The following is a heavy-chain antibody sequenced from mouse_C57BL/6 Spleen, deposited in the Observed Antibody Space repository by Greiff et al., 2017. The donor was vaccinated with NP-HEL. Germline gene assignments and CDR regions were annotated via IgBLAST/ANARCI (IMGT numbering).Heavy chain of an antibody. CDR2: IDPENGDT. V-gene: IGHV14-4*01. J-gene: IGHJ2*01. CDR3: TTIYYYGSRGSYFDY. CDR1: GFNIKDDY. Sequence: EVTLVESGAELVRPGASVKLSCTASGFNIKDDYMHWVKQRPEQGLEWIGWIDPENGDTEYASKFQGKATITADTSSNTAYLQLSSLTSEDTAVYYCTTIYYYGSRGSYFDYWGQGTTLTVSS. D-gene: IGHD1-1*01.